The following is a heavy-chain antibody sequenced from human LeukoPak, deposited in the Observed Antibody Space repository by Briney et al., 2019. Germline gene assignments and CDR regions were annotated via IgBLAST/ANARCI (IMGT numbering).Heavy chain of an antibody. D-gene: IGHD2-21*01. CDR3: AKDATDWDAFDI. Sequence: GGSLGLSCAASGFTFDDYAMHWVRQAPGKGLEWVSGISWNSGSIGYADSVKGRFTISRDNAKNSLYLQMNSLRAEDTALYYCAKDATDWDAFDIWGQGTMVTVSS. CDR1: GFTFDDYA. J-gene: IGHJ3*02. CDR2: ISWNSGSI. V-gene: IGHV3-9*01.